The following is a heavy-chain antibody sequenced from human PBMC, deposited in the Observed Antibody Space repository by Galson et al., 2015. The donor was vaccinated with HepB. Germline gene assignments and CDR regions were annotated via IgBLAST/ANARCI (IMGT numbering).Heavy chain of an antibody. Sequence: SLRLSCAASGFTFSSYSMNWVRQAPGKGLEWVSSISSSSSYIYYADSVKGRFTISRDNAKNSLYLQMNSLRAEDTAVYYCTTVGYCSSTSCYKVGYYYYGMDVWGQGTTVTVSS. CDR3: TTVGYCSSTSCYKVGYYYYGMDV. J-gene: IGHJ6*02. CDR2: ISSSSSYI. CDR1: GFTFSSYS. D-gene: IGHD2-2*02. V-gene: IGHV3-21*01.